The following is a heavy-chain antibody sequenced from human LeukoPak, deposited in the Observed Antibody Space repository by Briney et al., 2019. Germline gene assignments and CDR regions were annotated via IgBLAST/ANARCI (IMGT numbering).Heavy chain of an antibody. J-gene: IGHJ1*01. CDR2: INHSGST. CDR1: GVSISSITDY. D-gene: IGHD3-22*01. V-gene: IGHV4-39*07. CDR3: ASPALYSSGPGRYFQH. Sequence: PSETLSLTCTVSGVSISSITDYWGWIRQPPGKGLEWIGEINHSGSTNYNPSLKSRVTISVDTSKNQFSLKLSSVTAADTAVYYCASPALYSSGPGRYFQHWGQGTLVTVSS.